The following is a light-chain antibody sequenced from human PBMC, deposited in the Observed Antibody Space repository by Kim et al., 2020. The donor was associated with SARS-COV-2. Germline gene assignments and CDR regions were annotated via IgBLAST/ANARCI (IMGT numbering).Light chain of an antibody. CDR2: CES. V-gene: IGKV4-1*01. J-gene: IGKJ4*01. CDR3: QQYYSKPLT. Sequence: DFVLTQSPDSLAVSLGERATINCKSSQNVLYNSNNKNYLAWYQQKPGQPPKLLFYCESTRQSGVPDRFSGSGSGTDFTLTISSLQAEDVAVYYCQQYYSKPLTFGGGTKGDIK. CDR1: QNVLYNSNNKNY.